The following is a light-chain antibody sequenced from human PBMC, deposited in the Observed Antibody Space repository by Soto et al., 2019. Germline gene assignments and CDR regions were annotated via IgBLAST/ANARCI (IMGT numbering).Light chain of an antibody. CDR3: QQYNSYSLT. CDR1: QGISSW. V-gene: IGKV1-5*01. CDR2: DAS. J-gene: IGKJ4*01. Sequence: DIQMTQSPSTLSASVGDRVVITCQASQGISSWLAWYQQKPGKAPKLLIYDASSLESGVPSRFSGSGSGTEFTLTISSLQPDDFATYYCQQYNSYSLTFGGGTKVDIK.